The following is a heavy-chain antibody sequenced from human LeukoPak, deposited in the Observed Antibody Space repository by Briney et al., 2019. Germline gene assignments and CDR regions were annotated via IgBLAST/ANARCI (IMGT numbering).Heavy chain of an antibody. CDR2: ISSSSSYI. Sequence: PGGSLRLSCSASGFTFSNYRMHWGRQAPGKGLEWVSSISSSSSYIYYADSVKGRFTISRDNAKNSLYLQMNSLRAEDTAVYYCARDQASGSYFYWGQGTLVTVSS. CDR1: GFTFSNYR. D-gene: IGHD1-26*01. V-gene: IGHV3-21*01. CDR3: ARDQASGSYFY. J-gene: IGHJ4*02.